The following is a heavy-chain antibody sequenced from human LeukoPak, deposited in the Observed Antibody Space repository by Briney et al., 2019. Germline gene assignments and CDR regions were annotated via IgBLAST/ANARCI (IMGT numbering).Heavy chain of an antibody. CDR1: GYTFTSYY. Sequence: ASVKVSCKASGYTFTSYYMHWVRQAPGQGLEWMGIINPSGGSTSYAQKFQGRVTMTRDTSTSTVYMELSSLRSEDTAVYYCASFAMTTASFDYWGQGTLVTVSS. V-gene: IGHV1-46*01. J-gene: IGHJ4*02. CDR3: ASFAMTTASFDY. D-gene: IGHD4-17*01. CDR2: INPSGGST.